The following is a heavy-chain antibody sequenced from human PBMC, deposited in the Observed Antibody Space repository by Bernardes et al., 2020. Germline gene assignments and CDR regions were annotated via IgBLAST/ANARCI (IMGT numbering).Heavy chain of an antibody. Sequence: SETLFLTCAVYGGSFSGYYWSWIRQPPGKGLEWIGEINHSGSTNYNPSLKSRVTISVDTSKNQFSLKLSSVTAADTAVYYCARVSPIGSYCSSTSCYSRKYYYYGMDVWGQGTTVTVSS. CDR2: INHSGST. CDR3: ARVSPIGSYCSSTSCYSRKYYYYGMDV. D-gene: IGHD2-2*01. V-gene: IGHV4-34*01. CDR1: GGSFSGYY. J-gene: IGHJ6*02.